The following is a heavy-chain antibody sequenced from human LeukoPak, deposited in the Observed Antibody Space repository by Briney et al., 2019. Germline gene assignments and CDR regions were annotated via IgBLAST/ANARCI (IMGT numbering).Heavy chain of an antibody. CDR1: GGSISSYY. J-gene: IGHJ4*02. D-gene: IGHD3-10*01. CDR3: ARDLTYYYGSGSYYDY. CDR2: IYYSGST. Sequence: SSETLSLTCTVSGGSISSYYWSWIRQPPGKGLEWIGYIYYSGSTNYNPSPKSRVTISVDTSKNQFSLKLSSVTAADTAVYYCARDLTYYYGSGSYYDYWGQGTLVTVSS. V-gene: IGHV4-59*01.